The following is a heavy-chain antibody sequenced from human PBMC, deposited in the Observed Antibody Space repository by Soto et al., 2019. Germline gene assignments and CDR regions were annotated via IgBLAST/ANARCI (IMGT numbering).Heavy chain of an antibody. CDR1: GGSFSGYY. D-gene: IGHD3-16*02. J-gene: IGHJ4*02. Sequence: QVQLQQWGAGLLKPSETLSLTCAVYGGSFSGYYWSWIRQPPGKGLEWIGEINHRGNTNYNPSHKSRVTISVDTSKKQFSLKLSSVTAADTAVYYCARGGQPSYYDYVWGSYRYTGSAFDYWGQGTLVTVSS. CDR3: ARGGQPSYYDYVWGSYRYTGSAFDY. CDR2: INHRGNT. V-gene: IGHV4-34*01.